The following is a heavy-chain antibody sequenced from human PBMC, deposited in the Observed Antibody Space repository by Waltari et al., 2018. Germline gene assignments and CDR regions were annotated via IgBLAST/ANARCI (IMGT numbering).Heavy chain of an antibody. CDR3: ARRSGYEEFDY. Sequence: QLQLQESGPGLVKPSETLSLTCTVSGGSISSSSYYWGWIRQPPGKGLEWIGSIYYSGSAYYNPSRKSRVTISVDTSKNQFSLKLSSVTAADTAVYYCARRSGYEEFDYCGQGTLVTVSS. V-gene: IGHV4-39*01. CDR2: IYYSGSA. CDR1: GGSISSSSYY. D-gene: IGHD3-9*01. J-gene: IGHJ4*02.